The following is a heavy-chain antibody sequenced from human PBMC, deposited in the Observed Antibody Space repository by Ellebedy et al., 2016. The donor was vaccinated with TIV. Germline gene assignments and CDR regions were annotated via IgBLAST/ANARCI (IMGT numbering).Heavy chain of an antibody. CDR3: ARAREMATTIPRTFGY. V-gene: IGHV3-21*01. Sequence: GEFLKISCAASGFTFSSYSMNWVRQAPGKGLEWVSSISSSSSYIYYADSVKGRFTISRDNAKNSLYLQMNSLRAEDTAVYYCARAREMATTIPRTFGYWGQGTLVTVSS. D-gene: IGHD5-24*01. CDR2: ISSSSSYI. J-gene: IGHJ4*02. CDR1: GFTFSSYS.